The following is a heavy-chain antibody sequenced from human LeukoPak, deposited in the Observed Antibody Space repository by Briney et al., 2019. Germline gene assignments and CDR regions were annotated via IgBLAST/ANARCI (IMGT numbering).Heavy chain of an antibody. D-gene: IGHD4-17*01. V-gene: IGHV3-30*18. Sequence: GGSLTLSCAASGFTFSSSAMHCVRQAPGKGLECVAVVFSDVTYKYYADSVKGRFTISRDNSKNMLFLQMNSLRAEDTAVYYCAKGPLYYYGDNAWFGPWGQGTLVTVSS. CDR2: VFSDVTYK. J-gene: IGHJ5*02. CDR3: AKGPLYYYGDNAWFGP. CDR1: GFTFSSSA.